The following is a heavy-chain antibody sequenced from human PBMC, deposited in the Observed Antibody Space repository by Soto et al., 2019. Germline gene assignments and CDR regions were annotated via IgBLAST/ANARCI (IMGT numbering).Heavy chain of an antibody. D-gene: IGHD5-18*01. CDR2: INWNSAVI. V-gene: IGHV3-9*01. CDR3: ARDPSVTAIGRADH. J-gene: IGHJ4*02. CDR1: GFTFDDYA. Sequence: GGSLRLSCVVSGFTFDDYAMHWVRQAPGGGLERVSGINWNSAVIGYADSVKGRFTISRDNAKNALYLQMTSLRSEDTASYYCARDPSVTAIGRADHWGQGTLVTVSS.